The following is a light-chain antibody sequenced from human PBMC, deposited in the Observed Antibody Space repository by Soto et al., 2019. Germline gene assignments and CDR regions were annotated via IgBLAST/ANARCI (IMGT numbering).Light chain of an antibody. J-gene: IGLJ2*01. CDR3: QTWGTGIVV. CDR1: SAHSTYA. V-gene: IGLV4-69*01. Sequence: QPVLTQSPSASASLGASVKLTCTLSSAHSTYAITWHQQQPEKGPRYLMRLNSDGSHSKGDGIPDRFSGSSSGAERYLTISSLQSEDEADYYCQTWGTGIVVFGGGTKLTVL. CDR2: LNSDGSH.